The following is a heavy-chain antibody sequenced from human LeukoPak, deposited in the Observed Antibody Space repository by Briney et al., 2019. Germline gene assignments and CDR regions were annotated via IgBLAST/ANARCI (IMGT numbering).Heavy chain of an antibody. CDR2: INHSGGT. CDR1: GGSFSGYS. V-gene: IGHV4-34*01. CDR3: ASQSAQYYDFWSGYYYNWFDP. J-gene: IGHJ5*02. Sequence: PSETLSLTCAVYGGSFSGYSWNWIRQPPVKGLEWIGEINHSGGTNYNPSLKSRVTISVDTSKNQFSLKLSSVTAADTAVYYCASQSAQYYDFWSGYYYNWFDPWGQGTLVTVSS. D-gene: IGHD3-3*01.